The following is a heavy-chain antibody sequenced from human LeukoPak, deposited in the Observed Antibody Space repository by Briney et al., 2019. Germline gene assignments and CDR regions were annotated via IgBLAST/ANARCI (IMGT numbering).Heavy chain of an antibody. CDR2: INPNSGGT. CDR1: GYTFTGYY. V-gene: IGHV1-2*02. J-gene: IGHJ4*02. Sequence: ASVKVSCKASGYTFTGYYMHWVRQAPGQGLEWMGWINPNSGGTNYAQKFQSRVTMTRDTSISTAYMELSRLRSDDTAVYYCARPPGSYDPFDYWGQGTLVTVSS. CDR3: ARPPGSYDPFDY. D-gene: IGHD1-26*01.